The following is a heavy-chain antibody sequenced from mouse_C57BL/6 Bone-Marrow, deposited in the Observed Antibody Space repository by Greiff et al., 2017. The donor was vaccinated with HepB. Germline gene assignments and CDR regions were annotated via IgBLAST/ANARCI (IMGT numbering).Heavy chain of an antibody. CDR2: INPGSGGT. Sequence: QVQLQQSGAELVRPGTSVKVSCKASGYAFTNYLIEWVKQRPGQGLEWIGVINPGSGGTNYNEKFKGKATLTADKSSSTAYMQLSSLTSEDSAVYFCARGATVLVEGYAMDYWGQGTSVTVSS. D-gene: IGHD1-1*01. J-gene: IGHJ4*01. CDR1: GYAFTNYL. CDR3: ARGATVLVEGYAMDY. V-gene: IGHV1-54*01.